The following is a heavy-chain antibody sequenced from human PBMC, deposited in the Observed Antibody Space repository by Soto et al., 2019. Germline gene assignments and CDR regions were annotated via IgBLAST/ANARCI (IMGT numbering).Heavy chain of an antibody. CDR3: ARDMVRGMDV. Sequence: GGSLKLSCASTGYTVSSNYMSWVRQAPGKGLEWVLVIFSGGSTYYADSVKGRFTISRDNSKNTLYLQMNTLRAEDTAVYYCARDMVRGMDVWGQGTTVTVSS. CDR1: GYTVSSNY. CDR2: IFSGGST. J-gene: IGHJ6*02. D-gene: IGHD3-10*01. V-gene: IGHV3-66*01.